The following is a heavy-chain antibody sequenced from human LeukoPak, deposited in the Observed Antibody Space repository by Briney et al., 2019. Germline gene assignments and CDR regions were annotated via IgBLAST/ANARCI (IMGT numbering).Heavy chain of an antibody. J-gene: IGHJ4*02. Sequence: SETLSLTCTVSGGSISSYYWSWIRQPPGKGLEWIGYIYYSGSTNYNPSLKSRVTISVDTSKNQFSLKLSSVTAADTAVYYCEREVDRGYSYGPRRYFDYWGQGTLVTVSS. V-gene: IGHV4-59*01. CDR3: EREVDRGYSYGPRRYFDY. D-gene: IGHD5-18*01. CDR2: IYYSGST. CDR1: GGSISSYY.